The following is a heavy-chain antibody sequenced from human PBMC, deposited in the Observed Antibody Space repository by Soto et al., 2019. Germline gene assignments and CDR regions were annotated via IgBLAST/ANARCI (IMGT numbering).Heavy chain of an antibody. Sequence: GGSLRLSCAASGFTFSSYAMHWIRQAPGKGLEWVAVISYDGSNEYYADSVKGRFTISRDNSKNTLYLQMNSLRAEDTAVYYCARDYSSSGNSGMDVWGQGTTVTVS. CDR1: GFTFSSYA. CDR3: ARDYSSSGNSGMDV. D-gene: IGHD6-13*01. J-gene: IGHJ6*02. CDR2: ISYDGSNE. V-gene: IGHV3-30-3*01.